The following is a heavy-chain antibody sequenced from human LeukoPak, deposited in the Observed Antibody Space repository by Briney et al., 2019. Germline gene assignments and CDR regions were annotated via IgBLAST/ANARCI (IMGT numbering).Heavy chain of an antibody. CDR3: ARVRDETYYFDY. CDR1: GYTFSNYG. Sequence: ASVTVSCTASGYTFSNYGISWARQAPGQGLEWMGWINGYNGNVNYVQRLQGRVTITTDTSKSTAYMELKSLRSDDTAVYYCARVRDETYYFDYWGQGTLVTVSS. J-gene: IGHJ4*02. CDR2: INGYNGNV. V-gene: IGHV1-18*01.